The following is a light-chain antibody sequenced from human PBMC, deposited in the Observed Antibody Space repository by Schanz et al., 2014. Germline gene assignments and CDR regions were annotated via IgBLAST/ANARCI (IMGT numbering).Light chain of an antibody. CDR3: QQRSNWPRT. J-gene: IGKJ1*01. V-gene: IGKV3-11*01. Sequence: EIVLTQSPDTLSSSPGERVTLSCRASQSVSNSYLAWYQQKPGQAPRLLIYDASNRATGIPARFSGSGSGTDFTLTISSLEPEDFAVYYCQQRSNWPRTFGQGTKVEIK. CDR1: QSVSNSY. CDR2: DAS.